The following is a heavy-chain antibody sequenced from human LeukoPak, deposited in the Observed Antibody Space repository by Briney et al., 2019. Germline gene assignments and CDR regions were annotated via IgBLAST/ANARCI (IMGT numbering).Heavy chain of an antibody. CDR1: GGSISSSSYY. CDR2: IYYSGST. CDR3: ARDFTGGSFDY. V-gene: IGHV4-39*02. D-gene: IGHD2-8*02. Sequence: SETLSLTCTVSGGSISSSSYYWGWIRQPPGKGLEWIGSIYYSGSTYYNPSLKSRVTISVDTSKNQFSLKLSSVTAADTAVYYCARDFTGGSFDYWGQRTLVTVSS. J-gene: IGHJ4*02.